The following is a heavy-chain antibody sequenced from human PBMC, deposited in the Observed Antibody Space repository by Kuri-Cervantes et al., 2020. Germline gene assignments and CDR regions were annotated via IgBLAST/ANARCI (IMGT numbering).Heavy chain of an antibody. CDR3: ASGKGGRFFDY. CDR2: ISGSGGST. V-gene: IGHV3-23*01. CDR1: GFTFSSYA. J-gene: IGHJ4*02. D-gene: IGHD4-23*01. Sequence: ETLSLTCAASGFTFSSYAMSWVRQAPGKGLEWVSAISGSGGSTYYADSVKGRFTISRDNSKNTLYLQMNSLRAEDTAVYYCASGKGGRFFDYWGQGTLVTVSS.